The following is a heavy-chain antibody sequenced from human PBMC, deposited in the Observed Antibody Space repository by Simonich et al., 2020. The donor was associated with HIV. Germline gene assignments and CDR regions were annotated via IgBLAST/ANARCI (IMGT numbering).Heavy chain of an antibody. CDR1: GFTFSSYA. V-gene: IGHV3-30*07. CDR3: ARDRTIAAPGAFDY. Sequence: QVQLFDSGGGVFQPGRSLRLSCAASGFTFSSYAMHWVRQAPGKWLDWVAVKAYDGSNKYAADSVKGRLTITRDNSKNTLYLQMNSLRAEDTAVYYCARDRTIAAPGAFDYWGQGTLVTVSS. CDR2: KAYDGSNK. D-gene: IGHD6-6*01. J-gene: IGHJ4*02.